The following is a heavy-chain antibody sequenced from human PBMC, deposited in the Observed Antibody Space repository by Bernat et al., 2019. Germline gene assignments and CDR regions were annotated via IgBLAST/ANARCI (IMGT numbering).Heavy chain of an antibody. J-gene: IGHJ4*02. V-gene: IGHV3-66*01. CDR3: AREGGQLGITYFDY. CDR2: IYSGGST. CDR1: GFTVSSNY. Sequence: EVQLVESGGGLVQPGGSLRLSCAASGFTVSSNYMSWVRQAPGKGLEWVSVIYSGGSTYYAESVKGRFTISRDNSKNTLYLQMNSLRAEDTAVYYCAREGGQLGITYFDYWGQGTLVTVSS. D-gene: IGHD6-6*01.